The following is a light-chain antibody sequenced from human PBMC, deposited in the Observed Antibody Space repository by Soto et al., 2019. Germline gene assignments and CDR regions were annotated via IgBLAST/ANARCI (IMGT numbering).Light chain of an antibody. V-gene: IGKV1-17*01. J-gene: IGKJ1*01. CDR1: QGIRDA. CDR2: AAS. Sequence: DIQMTQSPSSLSASVGDRVTITCRASQGIRDALGWYQQKPGKAPKCLIYAASSLQSGVPSRFSGSGSGTEFTLTISSLQPEDFATYSCLQHNSYPQTFGQGTKVEIK. CDR3: LQHNSYPQT.